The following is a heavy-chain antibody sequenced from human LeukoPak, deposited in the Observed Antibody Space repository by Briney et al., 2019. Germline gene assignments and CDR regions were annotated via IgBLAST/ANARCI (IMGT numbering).Heavy chain of an antibody. J-gene: IGHJ4*02. CDR2: INPNSGGT. CDR3: ARVYSSSSYYFDY. D-gene: IGHD6-13*01. V-gene: IGHV1-2*02. CDR1: GYTFTGYY. Sequence: ASVKVSCTASGYTFTGYYMHWVRQAPGQGLEWMGWINPNSGGTNYAQKFQGRVTMTRDTSISTAYMELSRLRSDDTAVYYCARVYSSSSYYFDYWGQGTLVTVSS.